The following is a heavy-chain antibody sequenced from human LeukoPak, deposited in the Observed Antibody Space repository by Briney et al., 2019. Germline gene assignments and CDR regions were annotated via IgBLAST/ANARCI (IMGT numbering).Heavy chain of an antibody. CDR1: GFTFSSYE. Sequence: PGGSLRLSCAASGFTFSSYEMNWVRQAPGKGLEWVSYISSSGSTIYYADSVKGRFTISRDNAKNSLYLQMNSLRAEDTAVYYCARDATLAVAGNWFDPWGQGTLVTVSS. CDR2: ISSSGSTI. V-gene: IGHV3-48*03. J-gene: IGHJ5*02. CDR3: ARDATLAVAGNWFDP. D-gene: IGHD6-19*01.